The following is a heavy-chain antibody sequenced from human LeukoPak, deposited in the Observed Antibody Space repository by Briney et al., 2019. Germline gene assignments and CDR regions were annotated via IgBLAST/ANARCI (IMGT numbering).Heavy chain of an antibody. CDR2: ISSSSSYI. CDR1: GFTFSSYS. J-gene: IGHJ6*02. CDR3: ARAGPTKITIFGVVAPSGMDV. V-gene: IGHV3-21*01. D-gene: IGHD3-3*01. Sequence: GGSLRLSCAASGFTFSSYSMNWARQAPGKGLEWVSSISSSSSYIYYADSVKGRFTISRDNAKNSLYLQMNSLRAEDTAVYYCARAGPTKITIFGVVAPSGMDVWGQGTTVTVSS.